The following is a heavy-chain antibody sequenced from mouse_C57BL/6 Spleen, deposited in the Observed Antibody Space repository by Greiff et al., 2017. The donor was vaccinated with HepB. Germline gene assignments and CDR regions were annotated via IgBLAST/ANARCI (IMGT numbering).Heavy chain of an antibody. CDR1: GYTFTSYW. J-gene: IGHJ3*01. CDR2: IDPSDSET. Sequence: QVQLQQPGAELVRPGSSVKLSCKASGYTFTSYWMHWVKQRPIQGLEWIGNIDPSDSETHYNQKFKDKATLTVDKSSSTAYMQLSSLTSEDSAVYYCARLGSSGPFAYWGQGTLVTVSA. CDR3: ARLGSSGPFAY. D-gene: IGHD3-2*02. V-gene: IGHV1-52*01.